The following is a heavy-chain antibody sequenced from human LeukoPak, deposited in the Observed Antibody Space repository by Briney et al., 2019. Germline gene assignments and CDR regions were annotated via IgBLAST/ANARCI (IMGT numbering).Heavy chain of an antibody. J-gene: IGHJ4*02. D-gene: IGHD5-12*01. V-gene: IGHV1-69-2*01. CDR3: ATWLSGPPVATIDYDY. CDR1: GYSFTDYY. Sequence: ASVTVSCKVSGYSFTDYYMHWVQQAPGKGLEWMGLVDPEDGETMYAEKFQGRVTITADTSTDTAYMELSSLRSEDTAVYYRATWLSGPPVATIDYDYWGQGNLVTASS. CDR2: VDPEDGET.